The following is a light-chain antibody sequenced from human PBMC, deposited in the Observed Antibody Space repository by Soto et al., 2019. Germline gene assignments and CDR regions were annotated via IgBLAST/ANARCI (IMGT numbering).Light chain of an antibody. V-gene: IGKV3-15*01. Sequence: EIVMTQSPATLSVSPGESTTLSFRASQSVSSNLAWHQQKPGQAPRILMYDASTRATGVPARFSGRGSGTEFTLTISSLQSEDFAVYYCQQYTNWPPNTFGQGTRLEIK. CDR1: QSVSSN. CDR3: QQYTNWPPNT. CDR2: DAS. J-gene: IGKJ5*01.